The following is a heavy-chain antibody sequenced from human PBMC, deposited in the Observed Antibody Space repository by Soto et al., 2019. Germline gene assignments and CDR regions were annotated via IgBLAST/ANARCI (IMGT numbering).Heavy chain of an antibody. CDR2: ISSSGSYT. CDR1: GFTFSDYY. Sequence: QVQLVESGGGLVKSGGSLRLSCAASGFTFSDYYMTWIRQSPGKGLEYISYISSSGSYTNIADSVKGRFTISRDNAKNSLYLQMNSLRDEDTAVYYCARGGRAAAATVWFDPWGQGTLVTVSS. V-gene: IGHV3-11*05. D-gene: IGHD6-13*01. J-gene: IGHJ5*02. CDR3: ARGGRAAAATVWFDP.